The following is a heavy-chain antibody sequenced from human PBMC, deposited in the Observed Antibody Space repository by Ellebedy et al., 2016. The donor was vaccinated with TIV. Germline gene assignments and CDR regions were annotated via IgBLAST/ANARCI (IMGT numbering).Heavy chain of an antibody. Sequence: AVSVKVSCKASGYTFTSYAMHWVRQAPGQRLEWMGWINAGNGNTKYSQKFQGRVTITRDTSASTAYMELRRLRSDDTAVYYCARDGGSYSDFDYWGQGTLVTVSS. J-gene: IGHJ4*02. D-gene: IGHD1-26*01. CDR2: INAGNGNT. V-gene: IGHV1-3*01. CDR1: GYTFTSYA. CDR3: ARDGGSYSDFDY.